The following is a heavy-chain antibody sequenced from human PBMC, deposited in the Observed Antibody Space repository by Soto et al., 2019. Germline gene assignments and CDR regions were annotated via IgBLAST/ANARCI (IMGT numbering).Heavy chain of an antibody. CDR3: ARVLPGIAAADDAFDV. V-gene: IGHV4-61*01. CDR1: GDSVISATYY. CDR2: IYYDGGT. Sequence: QVQLQESGPGLVKPSETLSLTCTVSGDSVISATYYWSWIRQPPGKGLEWIGYIYYDGGTTYNSSLKSRVTIPTDPARRQLSLQLTSATPAATAVYYCARVLPGIAAADDAFDVWGQGTMVTVSS. D-gene: IGHD6-13*01. J-gene: IGHJ3*01.